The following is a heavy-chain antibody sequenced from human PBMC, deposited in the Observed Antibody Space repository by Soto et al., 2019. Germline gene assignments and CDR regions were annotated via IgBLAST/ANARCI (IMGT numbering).Heavy chain of an antibody. Sequence: GGSLILSCAASGFTFSSYAMSWVRQAPGKGPEWVSAISGSGGSSYYADSVKGRFTISRDNSKNTLYLQMRSLRAEDTAVYYCAKYGFPGYYDTSGYPGAFDYWGRGTLVTVSS. D-gene: IGHD3-22*01. CDR3: AKYGFPGYYDTSGYPGAFDY. CDR1: GFTFSSYA. V-gene: IGHV3-23*01. CDR2: ISGSGGSS. J-gene: IGHJ4*02.